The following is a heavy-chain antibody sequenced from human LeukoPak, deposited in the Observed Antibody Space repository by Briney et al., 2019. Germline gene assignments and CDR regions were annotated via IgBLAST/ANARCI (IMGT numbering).Heavy chain of an antibody. V-gene: IGHV3-48*02. CDR2: ISSSSSTI. Sequence: GGPLRLSCAASGFTFSSYSMNWVRQAPGKGLEWVSYISSSSSTIYYADSVKGRFTISRDNAKNSLYLQMNSLRDEDTAVYYCASFYRPGGSYYYYYGMDVWGQGTTVTVSS. J-gene: IGHJ6*02. D-gene: IGHD3-16*01. CDR3: ASFYRPGGSYYYYYGMDV. CDR1: GFTFSSYS.